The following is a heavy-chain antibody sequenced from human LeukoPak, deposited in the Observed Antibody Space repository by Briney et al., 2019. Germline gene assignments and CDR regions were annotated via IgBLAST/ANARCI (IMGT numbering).Heavy chain of an antibody. CDR3: ASCTIFGVVIQN. V-gene: IGHV4-59*01. CDR2: IYYSGST. Sequence: SETLSLTCTVSGGSISSYYWSWIRQPPGKGLEWIGYIYYSGSTNYNPSLKSRVTISVDTSKNQFSLKLSSVTAADTAVYYCASCTIFGVVIQNWGQGTLVTVSS. J-gene: IGHJ4*02. D-gene: IGHD3-3*01. CDR1: GGSISSYY.